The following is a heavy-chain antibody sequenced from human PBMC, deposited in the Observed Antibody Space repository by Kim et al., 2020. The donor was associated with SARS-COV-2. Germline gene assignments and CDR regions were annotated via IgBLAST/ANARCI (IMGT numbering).Heavy chain of an antibody. Sequence: GGSLRLSCAASGFTFSSYGMHWVRQAPGKGLEWVAVIWYDGSNKYYADSVKGRFTISRDNSKNTLYLQMNSLRAEDTAVYYCARDYDILTGYYKVLYYYGMVVWGQGTKVTVSS. CDR3: ARDYDILTGYYKVLYYYGMVV. CDR2: IWYDGSNK. D-gene: IGHD3-9*01. J-gene: IGHJ6*02. CDR1: GFTFSSYG. V-gene: IGHV3-33*01.